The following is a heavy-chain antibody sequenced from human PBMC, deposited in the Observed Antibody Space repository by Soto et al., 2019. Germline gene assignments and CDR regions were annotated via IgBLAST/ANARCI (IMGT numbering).Heavy chain of an antibody. CDR3: ARDVREYFDWLFPQCIDY. J-gene: IGHJ4*02. CDR1: GFTFSSYG. CDR2: IWYDGSNK. V-gene: IGHV3-33*01. Sequence: QVQLVESGGGVVQPGRSLRLSCAASGFTFSSYGMHWVRQAPGKGLEWVAVIWYDGSNKYYADSVKGRFTISRDNSKNTLYLQMNSLRAQDTAVHYCARDVREYFDWLFPQCIDYWGQGTLVTVSS. D-gene: IGHD3-9*01.